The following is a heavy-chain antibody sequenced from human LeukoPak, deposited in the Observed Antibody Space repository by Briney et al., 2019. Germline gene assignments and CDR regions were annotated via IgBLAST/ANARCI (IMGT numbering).Heavy chain of an antibody. CDR1: GGSFSRYY. CDR3: ARGPTISETGYFDF. V-gene: IGHV4-34*01. CDR2: GDHRGDS. D-gene: IGHD1-1*01. J-gene: IGHJ4*03. Sequence: SETLSLTCAVYGGSFSRYYWSWIRQYPGKGLEWIAEGDHRGDSSHNTSVKSRVTISVDTSKNQFSLKVRSLSAADTAVYYCARGPTISETGYFDFWGQGTLVTVSS.